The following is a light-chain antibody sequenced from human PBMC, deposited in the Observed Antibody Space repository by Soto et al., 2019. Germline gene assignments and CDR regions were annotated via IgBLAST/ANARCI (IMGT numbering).Light chain of an antibody. Sequence: DIQMTQSPSSLSASVGDRVTITCQASQDISNYLNWYQQKPGKAAKLLIYDASNLETGVPSRFSGSGSATDFTFTISSLQPEDIATYYCQQYDNLPPYTFGQGTKLEIK. J-gene: IGKJ2*01. CDR1: QDISNY. CDR3: QQYDNLPPYT. CDR2: DAS. V-gene: IGKV1-33*01.